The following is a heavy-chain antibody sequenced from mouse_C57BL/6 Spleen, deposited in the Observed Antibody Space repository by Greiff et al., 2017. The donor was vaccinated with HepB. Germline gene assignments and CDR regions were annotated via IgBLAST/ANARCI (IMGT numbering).Heavy chain of an antibody. Sequence: QLQESGPELVKPGASVKISCKASGYSFTDYNMNWVKQSNGKSLEWIGVINPNYGTTSYNQKFKGKATLTVDQSSSTAYMQLNSLTSEDSAVYYCARGSLYDGYYGVFYWGQGTTLTVSS. CDR3: ARGSLYDGYYGVFY. CDR2: INPNYGTT. J-gene: IGHJ2*01. D-gene: IGHD2-3*01. CDR1: GYSFTDYN. V-gene: IGHV1-39*01.